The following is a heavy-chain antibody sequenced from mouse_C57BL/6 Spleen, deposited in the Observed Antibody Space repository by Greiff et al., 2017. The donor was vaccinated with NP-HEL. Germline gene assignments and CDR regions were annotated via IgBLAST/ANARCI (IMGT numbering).Heavy chain of an antibody. CDR1: GYTFTSYW. J-gene: IGHJ4*01. D-gene: IGHD4-1*01. CDR2: IDPSDSET. V-gene: IGHV1-52*01. Sequence: VQLQQPGAELVRPGSSVKLSCKASGYTFTSYWMHWVKQRPIQGLEWIGNIDPSDSETHYNQKFKDKATLTVDKSSSTAYMQLSSLTSEDSAVYYCARCGGTGTNYYAMDYRGQGTSVTVSS. CDR3: ARCGGTGTNYYAMDY.